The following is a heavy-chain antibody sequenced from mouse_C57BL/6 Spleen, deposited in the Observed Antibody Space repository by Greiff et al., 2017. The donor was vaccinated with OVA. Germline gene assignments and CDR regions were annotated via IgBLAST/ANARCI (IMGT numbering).Heavy chain of an antibody. CDR1: GFTFSDYG. Sequence: EVKLVESGGGLVKPGGSLKLSCAASGFTFSDYGMHWVRQAPEKGLEWVAYISSGSSTIYYADTVKGRFTISRDNAKNTLFLQMTSLRSEDTAIDDCARGGAQATFAKGDWGQGTSVSVST. J-gene: IGHJ4*01. CDR2: ISSGSSTI. D-gene: IGHD3-2*02. V-gene: IGHV5-17*01. CDR3: ARGGAQATFAKGD.